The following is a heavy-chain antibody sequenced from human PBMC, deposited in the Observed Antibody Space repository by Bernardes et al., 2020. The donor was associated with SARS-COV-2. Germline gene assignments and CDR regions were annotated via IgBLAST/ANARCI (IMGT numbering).Heavy chain of an antibody. V-gene: IGHV3-23*01. Sequence: GGSLRLSCAASGFAFSTYAMTWVRQAPGKGLEWVSTLSGDGSLTFYADSVKGRFTISRDNSKNTLYLQMNSLRAEDTAVYYCAKTLSGNYEAYYPHWGQGTLVTVSS. CDR1: GFAFSTYA. D-gene: IGHD1-26*01. J-gene: IGHJ1*01. CDR2: LSGDGSLT. CDR3: AKTLSGNYEAYYPH.